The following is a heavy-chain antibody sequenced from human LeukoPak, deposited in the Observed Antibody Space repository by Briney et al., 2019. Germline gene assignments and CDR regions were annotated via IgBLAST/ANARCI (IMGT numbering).Heavy chain of an antibody. CDR1: GYTLTSYY. Sequence: ASVTVSCKASGYTLTSYYLHWVRQAPGQGLEWMAIINPSGGSTSHAQKFQGRVTMTRDTSASTVYMELSSLRSEDTAVYYCASVYKHGMDVWGQGTAVTVSS. D-gene: IGHD5-24*01. V-gene: IGHV1-46*01. CDR3: ASVYKHGMDV. J-gene: IGHJ6*02. CDR2: INPSGGST.